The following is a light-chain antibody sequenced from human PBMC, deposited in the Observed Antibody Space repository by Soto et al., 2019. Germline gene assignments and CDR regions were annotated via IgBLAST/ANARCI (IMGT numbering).Light chain of an antibody. V-gene: IGKV1-27*01. Sequence: DIQMTQSPSSLSASVGDRVTITCRASQDISNSLAWYPQKPGKVPKVLIYATSILQSGVPARFSGSGSGTDFTLHISSLQPEDVAAYYGQNYNSAPLPFGGGTKVEI. CDR2: ATS. J-gene: IGKJ4*01. CDR1: QDISNS. CDR3: QNYNSAPLP.